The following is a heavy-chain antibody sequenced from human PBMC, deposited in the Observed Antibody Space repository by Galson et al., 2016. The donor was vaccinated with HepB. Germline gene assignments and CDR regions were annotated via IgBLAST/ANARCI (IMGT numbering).Heavy chain of an antibody. D-gene: IGHD3-9*01. CDR2: LYYSGST. CDR3: ARYFSSTSCSRYGDILTGYDGPF. J-gene: IGHJ4*02. V-gene: IGHV4-39*01. Sequence: LSLTCTVSGGSISSSRYSWGWIRQPPGKGLEWIGCLYYSGSTYYNSSLKSRVTISVDTSKNQFSLNLRAVTAADTAVYYCARYFSSTSCSRYGDILTGYDGPFWGQGTLVTVSS. CDR1: GGSISSSRYS.